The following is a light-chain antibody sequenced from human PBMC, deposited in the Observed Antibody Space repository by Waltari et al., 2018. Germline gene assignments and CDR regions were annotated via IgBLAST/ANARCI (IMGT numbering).Light chain of an antibody. J-gene: IGKJ2*01. CDR2: KVS. CDR1: QSLVQSDGSIF. CDR3: LQSSQWPYA. Sequence: DAVMTQSPLSLAVTLGQPASISCWSSQSLVQSDGSIFLNWFHQKPGQSPRRLIYKVSNRESWVPDRFSGSGSGTDFTLKISRVEAEDVGIYYCLQSSQWPYAFGQGTKLEIK. V-gene: IGKV2-30*02.